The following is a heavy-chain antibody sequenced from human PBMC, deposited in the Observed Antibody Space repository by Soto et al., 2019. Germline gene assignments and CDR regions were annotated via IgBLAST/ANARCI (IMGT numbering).Heavy chain of an antibody. J-gene: IGHJ4*02. D-gene: IGHD5-18*01. Sequence: QVQLVQSGAEVKKPGASVKVSCKASDKTFLSYGIIWVRQGPGQGLEWMGWISPYNGNTNYAQKLQGRVNMTTDTSTSTAYMELRSLRSDDTAVYYCATQIDTVMVFRDWGQGTLVTVSS. CDR2: ISPYNGNT. V-gene: IGHV1-18*01. CDR3: ATQIDTVMVFRD. CDR1: DKTFLSYG.